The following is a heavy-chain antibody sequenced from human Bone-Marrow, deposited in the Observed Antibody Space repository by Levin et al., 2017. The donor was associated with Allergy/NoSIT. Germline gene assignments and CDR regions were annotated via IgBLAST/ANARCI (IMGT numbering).Heavy chain of an antibody. CDR3: ARDRVLVGSTNYYYGMDV. J-gene: IGHJ6*02. CDR1: GGSITSYY. Sequence: ASETLSLTCTVSGGSITSYYWSWIRQPPGKALEWIGYIYYSGDTNYNPSLKGRVTISVDTSKNQFSLKLSSVTAADTAVYYCARDRVLVGSTNYYYGMDVWGQGTTVTVSS. CDR2: IYYSGDT. D-gene: IGHD1-26*01. V-gene: IGHV4-59*01.